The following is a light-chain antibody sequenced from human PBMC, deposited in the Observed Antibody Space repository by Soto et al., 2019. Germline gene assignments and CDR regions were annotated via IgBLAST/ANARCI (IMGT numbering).Light chain of an antibody. CDR3: QLYGISPH. V-gene: IGKV3-20*01. J-gene: IGKJ5*01. Sequence: EIELTQSPGTLSLSPGERATLSCRASQSVSSRYLAWYQQKPGQAPRLLIYGASSRATGIPDRFSGSGSGTDFTLTINRLEPEDFAVYYCQLYGISPHFGQGTRLEIK. CDR2: GAS. CDR1: QSVSSRY.